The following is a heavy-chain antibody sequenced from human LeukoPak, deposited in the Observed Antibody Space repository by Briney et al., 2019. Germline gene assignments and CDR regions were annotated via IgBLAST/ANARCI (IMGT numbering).Heavy chain of an antibody. CDR1: GGSISNSSYY. CDR3: ARVMGYCSGGSCHVAYDAFDI. V-gene: IGHV4-39*07. CDR2: IYYSGST. Sequence: PSESLSLTCTVSGGSISNSSYYWGWIRQPPGKGLEWIGSIYYSGSTYYNPSLKSRVTISVDTSKNQFSLKLSSVTAADTAVYYCARVMGYCSGGSCHVAYDAFDIWGQGTMVTVSS. D-gene: IGHD2-15*01. J-gene: IGHJ3*02.